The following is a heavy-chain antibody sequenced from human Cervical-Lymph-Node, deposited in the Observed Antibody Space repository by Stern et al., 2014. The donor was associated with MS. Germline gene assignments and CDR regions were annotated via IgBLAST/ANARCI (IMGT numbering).Heavy chain of an antibody. J-gene: IGHJ4*02. D-gene: IGHD3-3*01. CDR1: GGSISSYY. CDR3: AGSGTYYPDY. Sequence: QLQLQESGPGLVKPSETLSLTCSVSGGSISSYYWNWIRQPPGKGLEWIANVHYSGTTNYNPSLKSRVTILIDTSLNKISLKMTSVTAADTAVYYCAGSGTYYPDYWGQGILGTVSS. CDR2: VHYSGTT. V-gene: IGHV4-59*08.